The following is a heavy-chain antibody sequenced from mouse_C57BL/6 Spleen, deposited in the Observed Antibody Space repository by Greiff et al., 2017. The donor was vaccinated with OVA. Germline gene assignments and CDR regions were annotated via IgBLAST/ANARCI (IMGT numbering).Heavy chain of an antibody. Sequence: EVRLVEPGGDLVKPGGSLKLSCAASGFTFSSYGMSWVRQTPDKRLEWVATISSGGSYTYYPDSVKGRSTISRDNAKNTLYLHMSSMKSDDTAMYYCARHSCYGSSYDYWGQGTTLTVSS. CDR2: ISSGGSYT. J-gene: IGHJ2*01. CDR1: GFTFSSYG. V-gene: IGHV5-6*02. D-gene: IGHD1-1*01. CDR3: ARHSCYGSSYDY.